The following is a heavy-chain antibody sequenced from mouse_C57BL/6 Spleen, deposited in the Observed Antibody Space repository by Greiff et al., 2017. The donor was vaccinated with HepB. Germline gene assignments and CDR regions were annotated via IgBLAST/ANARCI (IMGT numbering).Heavy chain of an antibody. CDR2: IYPGDGDT. Sequence: QVQLQQSGPELVKPGASVKISCKASGYAFSSSWMNWVKQRPGKGLEWIGRIYPGDGDTNYNGKFKGKATLTADKSSSTAYMQLSSLPSEDSAVYLCARNYYGSSYWCFDVWGTGTTVTVSS. J-gene: IGHJ1*03. CDR1: GYAFSSSW. D-gene: IGHD1-1*01. V-gene: IGHV1-82*01. CDR3: ARNYYGSSYWCFDV.